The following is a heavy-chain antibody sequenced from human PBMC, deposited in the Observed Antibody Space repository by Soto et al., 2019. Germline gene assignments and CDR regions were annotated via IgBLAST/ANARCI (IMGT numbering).Heavy chain of an antibody. CDR2: IKSKTDGGTT. J-gene: IGHJ6*02. D-gene: IGHD3-3*01. Sequence: GRSQSLCKAASGFKFSNVGMSWIRQKQGKGLEWVGRIKSKTDGGTTDYAAPVKGRFTISRDDSKNTLYLQMNSLKTEDTAVYYCTTPRGPNFWSGYLYYYYGMDGWGQGTTVTGSS. CDR3: TTPRGPNFWSGYLYYYYGMDG. CDR1: GFKFSNVG. V-gene: IGHV3-15*01.